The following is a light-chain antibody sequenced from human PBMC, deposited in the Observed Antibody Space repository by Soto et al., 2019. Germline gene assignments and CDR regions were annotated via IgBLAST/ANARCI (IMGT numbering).Light chain of an antibody. V-gene: IGKV3-20*01. CDR3: QQYGTSPRT. CDR2: GAS. CDR1: QSVTSSC. Sequence: VLTQSPGTLSLSPGERATLSCRASQSVTSSCLAWYQQKPGQAPRLLIHGASSRATGIPDRFSGSGSGTDFTLTISRLEPEDFAVYYCQQYGTSPRTFGQGTKV. J-gene: IGKJ1*01.